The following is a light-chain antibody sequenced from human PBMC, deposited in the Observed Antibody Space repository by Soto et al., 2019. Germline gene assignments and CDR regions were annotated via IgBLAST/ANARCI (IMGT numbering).Light chain of an antibody. J-gene: IGKJ2*01. Sequence: DIQMTQSPSFVSASIGDRVTITCRASQNIRFWLAWYQQKPGKAPKLLIYAASSLQSGVPSRFSGSGSGTDFTLTISSLQPEDFATYYCQQSYSTPHTFGQGTKLEIK. V-gene: IGKV1-12*01. CDR1: QNIRFW. CDR2: AAS. CDR3: QQSYSTPHT.